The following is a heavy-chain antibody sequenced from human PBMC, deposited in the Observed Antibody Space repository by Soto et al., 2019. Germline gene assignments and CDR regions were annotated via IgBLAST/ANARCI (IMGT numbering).Heavy chain of an antibody. Sequence: QVQLQESGPGLVKPSQTLSLTCTVSGGSISSGGYYWSWIRQHPGKGLEWIGYIYYSGSTYYNPSLKSLVTISVDTSKNQFSLKLSSVTAADTAVYYCARAPRTYRSTVTTPGGCLDYWGQGTLVTVSS. V-gene: IGHV4-31*01. CDR1: GGSISSGGYY. D-gene: IGHD4-17*01. CDR3: ARAPRTYRSTVTTPGGCLDY. J-gene: IGHJ4*02. CDR2: IYYSGST.